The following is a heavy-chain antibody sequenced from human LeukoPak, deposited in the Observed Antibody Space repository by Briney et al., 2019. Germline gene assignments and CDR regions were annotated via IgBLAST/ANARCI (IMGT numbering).Heavy chain of an antibody. V-gene: IGHV4-59*01. CDR3: ARGYSDYGKYFDS. CDR2: IYYTGTT. CDR1: GGSISSYY. Sequence: KPSETLSLTCTVSGGSISSYYWSWIRQPPGKGLEWIGYIYYTGTTNYKPSLKSRVTIAIDTSKKQISLRLRSVTAADTAVYYCARGYSDYGKYFDSWGQGALVTVSS. J-gene: IGHJ4*02. D-gene: IGHD5-12*01.